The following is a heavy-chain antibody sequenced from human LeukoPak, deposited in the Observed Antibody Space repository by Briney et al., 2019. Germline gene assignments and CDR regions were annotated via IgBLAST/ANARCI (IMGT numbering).Heavy chain of an antibody. V-gene: IGHV3-53*01. Sequence: GGSLRLSCAASGFTVSSNYMSWVRQAPGKGLEWVSVIYSGGSTYYADSVKGRFTISRDNSKNTLYLQMNSLRAEDTAVYYCANSKWLRLFTFDYWGQGTLVTVSS. CDR2: IYSGGST. J-gene: IGHJ4*02. CDR3: ANSKWLRLFTFDY. D-gene: IGHD5-12*01. CDR1: GFTVSSNY.